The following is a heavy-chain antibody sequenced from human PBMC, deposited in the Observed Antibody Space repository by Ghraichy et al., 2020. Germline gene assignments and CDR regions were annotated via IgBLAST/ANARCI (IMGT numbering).Heavy chain of an antibody. J-gene: IGHJ5*02. Sequence: SETLSLTCSVSGGSITSYYWSWIRQPPGKGLEWIGYVYHTGRTDYNPSLKSRATISVDTSKSQFSLRLRSVTAADTAVYYCARDGSDQTTDIVVGFDPWGQGILVTVSS. CDR1: GGSITSYY. CDR3: ARDGSDQTTDIVVGFDP. CDR2: VYHTGRT. V-gene: IGHV4-59*13. D-gene: IGHD2-15*01.